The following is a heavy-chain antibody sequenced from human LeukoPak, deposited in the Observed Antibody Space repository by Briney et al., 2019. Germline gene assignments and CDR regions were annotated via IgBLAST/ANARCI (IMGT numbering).Heavy chain of an antibody. CDR2: INPNSGGT. Sequence: GASVKVSCKASGYTFTGYYMHWVRQAPGQGLEWMGWINPNSGGTNYAQKFQGRVTMTRDTSISTAYMELSRLRSDDTAVYYCAGEVDSSGWDEIDYWGQGTLVTVSS. CDR3: AGEVDSSGWDEIDY. CDR1: GYTFTGYY. V-gene: IGHV1-2*02. D-gene: IGHD6-19*01. J-gene: IGHJ4*02.